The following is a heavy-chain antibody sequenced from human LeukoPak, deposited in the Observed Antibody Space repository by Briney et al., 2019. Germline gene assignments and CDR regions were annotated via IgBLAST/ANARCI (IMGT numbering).Heavy chain of an antibody. CDR2: ISSSSSYI. J-gene: IGHJ3*02. CDR1: GFTFSSYS. CDR3: ARARIAAAGYDAFDI. V-gene: IGHV3-21*04. Sequence: PGGSLRLSCAASGFTFSSYSMNWVRQAPGKGLEWVSSISSSSSYIYYADSVKGRFTISRDNAKNSLYLQMNSLRAEDTALYYCARARIAAAGYDAFDIWGQGTMVTVSS. D-gene: IGHD6-13*01.